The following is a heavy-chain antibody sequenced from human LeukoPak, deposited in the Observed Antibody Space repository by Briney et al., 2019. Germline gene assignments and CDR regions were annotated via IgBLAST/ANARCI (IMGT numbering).Heavy chain of an antibody. CDR2: FDPEDGET. V-gene: IGHV1-24*01. Sequence: ASVKVSCKVSGYTLTELSMHWVRQAPGKGLEWMGGFDPEDGETIYAQKFQGRVTMTEDTSTDIAYMELSSLRSEDTAVYYCATDSSGWYYYYGMDVWGQGTTVTVSS. CDR3: ATDSSGWYYYYGMDV. J-gene: IGHJ6*02. CDR1: GYTLTELS. D-gene: IGHD6-19*01.